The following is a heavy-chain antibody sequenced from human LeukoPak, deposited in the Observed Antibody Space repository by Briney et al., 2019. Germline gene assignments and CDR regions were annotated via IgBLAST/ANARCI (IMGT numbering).Heavy chain of an antibody. D-gene: IGHD2-15*01. CDR3: AREHCSGGSCYPDYYYMDV. Sequence: GGSLRLSCAASGFTFSDHYMDWVRQAPGKGLEWVGRTRNKANSYTTEYAASVKGRFTISRDDSKNSLYLQMNSLKTEDTAVYYCAREHCSGGSCYPDYYYMDVWGKGTTVTVSS. CDR2: TRNKANSYTT. CDR1: GFTFSDHY. V-gene: IGHV3-72*01. J-gene: IGHJ6*03.